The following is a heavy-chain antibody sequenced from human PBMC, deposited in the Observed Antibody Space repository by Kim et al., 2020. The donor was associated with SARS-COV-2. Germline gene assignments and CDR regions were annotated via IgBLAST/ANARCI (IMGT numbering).Heavy chain of an antibody. CDR3: ASVGTVAGYFDY. Sequence: SETLSLTCTVSGGSISSGGYYWSWIRQHPGKGLEWIGYIYYSGSTYYNPSLKSRVTISVDTSKNQFSLKLSSVTAADTAVYYCASVGTVAGYFDYWGQGTLVTVSS. D-gene: IGHD6-19*01. V-gene: IGHV4-31*03. J-gene: IGHJ4*02. CDR1: GGSISSGGYY. CDR2: IYYSGST.